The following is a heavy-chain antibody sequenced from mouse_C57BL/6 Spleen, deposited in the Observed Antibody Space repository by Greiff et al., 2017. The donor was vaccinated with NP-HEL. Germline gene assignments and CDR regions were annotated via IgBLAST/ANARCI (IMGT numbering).Heavy chain of an antibody. CDR2: IDPSDSYT. CDR3: SRVSSGCFDY. V-gene: IGHV1-69*01. CDR1: GYTFTSYW. D-gene: IGHD3-2*02. J-gene: IGHJ2*01. Sequence: QVQLQQPGAELVMPGASVKLSCKASGYTFTSYWMNWVKQRPGQGLEWIGEIDPSDSYTNYNQKFTGKSTLTVDKSSSTAYMQLSSLTSEDSAVYYCSRVSSGCFDYWGQGTTLTVSS.